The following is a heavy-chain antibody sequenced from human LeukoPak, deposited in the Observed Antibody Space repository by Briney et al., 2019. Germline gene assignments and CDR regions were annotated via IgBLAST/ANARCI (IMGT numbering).Heavy chain of an antibody. Sequence: AGGSLRLSCAASGFTFSSYGMHWVRQAPGKGLEGVAFIRYDGSNKYYADSVKGRFTISRDNSKNTLYLQMNSLRAEDTAVYYCARDPQYCSGGSCYSFDYWGQGTLVTVSS. J-gene: IGHJ4*02. V-gene: IGHV3-30*02. CDR2: IRYDGSNK. CDR1: GFTFSSYG. CDR3: ARDPQYCSGGSCYSFDY. D-gene: IGHD2-15*01.